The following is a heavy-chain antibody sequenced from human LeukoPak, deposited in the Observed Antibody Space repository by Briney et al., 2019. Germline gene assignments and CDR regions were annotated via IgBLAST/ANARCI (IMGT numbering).Heavy chain of an antibody. Sequence: ASVKVSCKASGYTFTSYYMHWVRQAPGQGLEWMGIINPSGGSTSYAQKFQGRATMTRDTSTSTVYMELSSLRSEDTAVYYCAPNGGYSYGYGLYYFDYWGQGTLVTVSS. CDR3: APNGGYSYGYGLYYFDY. CDR1: GYTFTSYY. V-gene: IGHV1-46*01. D-gene: IGHD5-18*01. CDR2: INPSGGST. J-gene: IGHJ4*02.